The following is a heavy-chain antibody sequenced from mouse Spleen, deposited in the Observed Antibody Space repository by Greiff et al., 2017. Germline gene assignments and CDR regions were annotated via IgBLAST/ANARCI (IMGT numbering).Heavy chain of an antibody. CDR2: INPGSGGT. J-gene: IGHJ1*01. CDR3: ARRYNWYFDV. Sequence: QVQLKQSGAELVRPGTSVKVSCKASGYAFTNYLIEWVKQRPGQGLEWIGVINPGSGGTNYNEKFKGKATLTADKSSSTAYMQLSSLTSEDSAVYFCARRYNWYFDVWGAGTTVTVSS. CDR1: GYAFTNYL. V-gene: IGHV1-54*01.